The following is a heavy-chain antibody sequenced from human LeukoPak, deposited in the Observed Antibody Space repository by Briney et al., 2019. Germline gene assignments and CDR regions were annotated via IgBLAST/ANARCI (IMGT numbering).Heavy chain of an antibody. CDR3: ARDRTTYYYGSGIVY. CDR1: GFTFSSYA. Sequence: PGGSLRLSCAASGFTFSSYAMSWVRQAPGKGLEWVSVIYSGGSTYYADSVKGRFTISRDNSKNTLYLQMNSLRAEDTAVYYCARDRTTYYYGSGIVYWGQGTLVTVSS. J-gene: IGHJ4*02. CDR2: IYSGGST. D-gene: IGHD3-10*01. V-gene: IGHV3-66*02.